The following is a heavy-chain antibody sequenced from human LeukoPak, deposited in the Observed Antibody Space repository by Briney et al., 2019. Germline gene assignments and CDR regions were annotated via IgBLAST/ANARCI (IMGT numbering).Heavy chain of an antibody. CDR1: GYSIRSGYY. D-gene: IGHD5-18*01. J-gene: IGHJ3*02. CDR3: ARGRGYNAFDI. CDR2: IYHSGST. V-gene: IGHV4-38-2*02. Sequence: PSETLSLTCTVPGYSIRSGYYWGWIRQPPGKGLEWIGSIYHSGSTYYNPSLKSRVTISVDTSKNQFSLKLSSVTAADMAVFYCARGRGYNAFDIWGQGTMVTVSS.